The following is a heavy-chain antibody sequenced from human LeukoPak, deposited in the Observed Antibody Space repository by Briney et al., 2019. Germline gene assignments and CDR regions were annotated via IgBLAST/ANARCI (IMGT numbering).Heavy chain of an antibody. CDR3: ARGRRYSSSPDYDY. D-gene: IGHD6-6*01. Sequence: PSETLTLTCTVSGDSISRSTYYWSWIRQPPGKGLEWIGEINHSGSTNYNPSLKSRVTISVDTSKNQFSLKLSSVTAADTAVYYCARGRRYSSSPDYDYWGQGTLVTVSS. CDR1: GDSISRSTYY. V-gene: IGHV4-39*07. J-gene: IGHJ4*02. CDR2: INHSGST.